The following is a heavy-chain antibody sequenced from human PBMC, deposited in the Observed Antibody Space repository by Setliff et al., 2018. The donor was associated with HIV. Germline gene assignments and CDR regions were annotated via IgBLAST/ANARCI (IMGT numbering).Heavy chain of an antibody. CDR3: AKGGYYDSTGYYYYYLYYLDE. D-gene: IGHD3-22*01. CDR1: GDTFNSYA. CDR2: VIPIFGTA. V-gene: IGHV1-69*13. Sequence: ASVKVSCKASGDTFNSYAISWVRQAPGQGPEWMGGVIPIFGTANYAQKFQGRVTITADESTSTAYMELSSLRSEDTAVYYCAKGGYYDSTGYYYYYLYYLDEWGKGTTVTVSS. J-gene: IGHJ6*03.